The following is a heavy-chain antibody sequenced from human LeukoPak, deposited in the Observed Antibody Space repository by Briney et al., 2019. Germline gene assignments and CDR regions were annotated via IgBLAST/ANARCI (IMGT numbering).Heavy chain of an antibody. Sequence: SETLSLTCAVYGGSFSGYYWSWIRQPPGKGLEWIGEINHSGSTNYNPSLKSRVTISVDTSKNQFSLKLSSVTAADTAVYYCARIQADPGQMAFDIWGQGTMVTVSS. CDR2: INHSGST. CDR3: ARIQADPGQMAFDI. J-gene: IGHJ3*02. V-gene: IGHV4-34*01. CDR1: GGSFSGYY. D-gene: IGHD5-24*01.